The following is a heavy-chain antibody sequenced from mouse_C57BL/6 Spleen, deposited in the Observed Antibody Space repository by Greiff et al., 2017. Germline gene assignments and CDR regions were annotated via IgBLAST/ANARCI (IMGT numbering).Heavy chain of an antibody. Sequence: EVKLVESGEGLVKPGGSLKLSCAASGFTFSSYAMSWVRQTPEKRLEWVAYISSGGDYIYYADTVKGRFTISRNNARNTLYPQMSSLKSEDTAMYYCTRADDYDGMDYWGQGTSVTVSS. CDR2: ISSGGDYI. D-gene: IGHD2-4*01. CDR1: GFTFSSYA. CDR3: TRADDYDGMDY. V-gene: IGHV5-9-1*02. J-gene: IGHJ4*01.